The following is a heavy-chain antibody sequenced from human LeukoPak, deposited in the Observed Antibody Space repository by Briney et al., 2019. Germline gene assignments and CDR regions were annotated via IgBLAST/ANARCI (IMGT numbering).Heavy chain of an antibody. D-gene: IGHD3-9*01. CDR1: GGSISSNSYY. CDR3: ARARYVNSFYAFDI. J-gene: IGHJ3*02. Sequence: PSETLSLTCTVSGGSISSNSYYWGWIRQPPGKGLEWIGSIYYSGSTYYNPSLKSRVTISVDTSKNQFFLKLSSVTAADTAVYYCARARYVNSFYAFDIWGQGTLVTVSS. V-gene: IGHV4-39*07. CDR2: IYYSGST.